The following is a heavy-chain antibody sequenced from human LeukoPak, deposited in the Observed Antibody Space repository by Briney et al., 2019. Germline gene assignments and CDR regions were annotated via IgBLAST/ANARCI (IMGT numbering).Heavy chain of an antibody. J-gene: IGHJ3*02. CDR1: GFTFSSYG. Sequence: GGSPRLSCAASGFTFSSYGMHWVRQAPGKGLEWVAVISYDGSNKYYADSVKGRFTISRDNSKNTLYLQMNSLRAEDTAVYYCAKMCSSTSCYSDAFDIWGQGTMVTVSS. CDR2: ISYDGSNK. V-gene: IGHV3-30*18. D-gene: IGHD2-2*01. CDR3: AKMCSSTSCYSDAFDI.